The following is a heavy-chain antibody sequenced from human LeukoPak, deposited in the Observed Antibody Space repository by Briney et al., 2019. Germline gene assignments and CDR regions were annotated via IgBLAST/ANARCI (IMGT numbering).Heavy chain of an antibody. V-gene: IGHV3-23*01. J-gene: IGHJ4*02. D-gene: IGHD6-13*01. CDR3: AKRTSGSSWYSSDS. CDR1: GFTFSSFA. CDR2: MSGDGTSK. Sequence: GGSLRLSCAASGFTFSSFAMHWVRLAPGKGLDWVSTMSGDGTSKYYADSVKGRFTISRDNSKNTLYLQMNSLRVDDTAVYYCAKRTSGSSWYSSDSWGQGTLVTVSS.